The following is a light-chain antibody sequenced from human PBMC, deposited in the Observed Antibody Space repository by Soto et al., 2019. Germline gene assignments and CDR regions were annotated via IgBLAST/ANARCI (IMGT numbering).Light chain of an antibody. CDR3: QQRSSWPLT. V-gene: IGKV3-11*01. Sequence: EIVLTQSPATLSLSPGERATLSCRASQSVSSSFAWYQQKPGQAPRLLIYDASNRATGIPARFSGSGSGTDFTLTISSLDPEDFAVYYCQQRSSWPLTFGGGTKVEIK. CDR2: DAS. J-gene: IGKJ4*01. CDR1: QSVSSS.